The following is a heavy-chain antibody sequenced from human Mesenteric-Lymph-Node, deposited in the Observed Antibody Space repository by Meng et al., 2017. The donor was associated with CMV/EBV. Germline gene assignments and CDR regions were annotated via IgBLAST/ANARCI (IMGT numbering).Heavy chain of an antibody. V-gene: IGHV1-8*01. Sequence: ASHYPFTSYDIHWVRQATGQGLVWMGWMNPNSGNTGYAQRYQGRVTMTRSTSISTAYMELSSLTSEDTAVYYCSTREASGNWNFDYWGQGTLVTVSS. CDR3: STREASGNWNFDY. D-gene: IGHD3-10*01. CDR2: MNPNSGNT. J-gene: IGHJ4*02. CDR1: HYPFTSYD.